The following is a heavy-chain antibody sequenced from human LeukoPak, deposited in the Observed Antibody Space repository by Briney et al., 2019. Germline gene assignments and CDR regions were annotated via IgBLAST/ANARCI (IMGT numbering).Heavy chain of an antibody. D-gene: IGHD6-13*01. Sequence: SETLSLTCSVSGYSISSGYYWGWIRQAPGKGLEWIENLYHSGSTYYNPSLKSRVTISVDTSKNQFSLKLSSVTAADTAVYYCARQRYSSSWYGNWFDPWGQGTLVTVSS. CDR2: LYHSGST. CDR3: ARQRYSSSWYGNWFDP. V-gene: IGHV4-38-2*02. J-gene: IGHJ5*02. CDR1: GYSISSGYY.